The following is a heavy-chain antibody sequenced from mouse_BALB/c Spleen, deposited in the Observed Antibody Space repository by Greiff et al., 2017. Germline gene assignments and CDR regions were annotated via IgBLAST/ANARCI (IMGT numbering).Heavy chain of an antibody. D-gene: IGHD1-2*01. CDR2: INPYNDGT. Sequence: EVQLVESGPELVKPGASVKMSCKASGYTFTSYVMHWVKQKPGQGLEWIGYINPYNDGTKYNEKFKGKATLTSDKSSSTAYMELSSLTSEDSAVYYCARGAFLTTEYAMDYWGQGTSVTVSA. CDR3: ARGAFLTTEYAMDY. CDR1: GYTFTSYV. V-gene: IGHV1-14*01. J-gene: IGHJ4*01.